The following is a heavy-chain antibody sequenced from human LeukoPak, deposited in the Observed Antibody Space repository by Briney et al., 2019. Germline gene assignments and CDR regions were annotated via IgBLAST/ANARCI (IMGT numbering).Heavy chain of an antibody. CDR3: ARGACITMIVVVITTIYY. CDR1: GYTFSTYP. V-gene: IGHV7-4-1*02. D-gene: IGHD3-22*01. J-gene: IGHJ4*02. CDR2: INTNTGSP. Sequence: GASVKVSCTASGYTFSTYPMNWVRQAPGQGLEWMGWINTNTGSPTYAQGLTGRFVFSLDTSVSTAFLQINSLKAEDTALYYCARGACITMIVVVITTIYYWGQGTLVTVSS.